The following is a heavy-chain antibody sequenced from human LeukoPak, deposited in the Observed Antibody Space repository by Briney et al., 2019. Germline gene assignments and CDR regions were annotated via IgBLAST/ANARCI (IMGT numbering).Heavy chain of an antibody. J-gene: IGHJ4*02. CDR1: GFTFSNYG. Sequence: PGGSLRLSCAASGFTFSNYGMHWVRQAPGKGLEWVALISYDGSNKYYADSVKGRFTISRDNSKNTLYLQMNSLRAEDTAVYYCAKERYYYDSSGYDYWGQGTLVTVSS. D-gene: IGHD3-22*01. V-gene: IGHV3-30*18. CDR2: ISYDGSNK. CDR3: AKERYYYDSSGYDY.